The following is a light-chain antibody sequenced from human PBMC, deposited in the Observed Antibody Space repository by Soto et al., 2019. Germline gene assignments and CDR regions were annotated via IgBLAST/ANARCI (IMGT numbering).Light chain of an antibody. CDR2: DAA. Sequence: RASRSVSSYLSWYQQQPGQAPTLLLYDAATTAIGIPARFSGSGCGTGYTLSISSLRIEDDAVYYCQKDNAWLPSTFGQGTRLEIK. V-gene: IGKV3-15*01. J-gene: IGKJ5*01. CDR3: QKDNAWLPST. CDR1: RSVSSY.